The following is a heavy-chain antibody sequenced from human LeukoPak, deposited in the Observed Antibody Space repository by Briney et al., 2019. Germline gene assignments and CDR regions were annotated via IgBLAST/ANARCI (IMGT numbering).Heavy chain of an antibody. CDR2: MHAKENT. V-gene: IGHV3-53*01. Sequence: GGSLRLSCEASEFSVTTHYMSWVRQAPGRGLEWVSVMHAKENTYYAKSVKGRFTISRDTSKNTVYLQMTSLREEDTAIYYCARGGENSEYYSHFFAHWGQGTPVTVSP. J-gene: IGHJ4*02. CDR3: ARGGENSEYYSHFFAH. CDR1: EFSVTTHY. D-gene: IGHD3-22*01.